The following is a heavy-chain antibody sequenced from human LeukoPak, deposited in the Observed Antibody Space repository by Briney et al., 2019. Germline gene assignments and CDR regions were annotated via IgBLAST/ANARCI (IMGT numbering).Heavy chain of an antibody. Sequence: ASVKVSCKGSGYTFTSYYMHWVRQAPGQGLEWMGIINPSGGSTSYAQKFQGRVTMTRDMSTSTVYMELSSLRSEDTAVYYCARAPTGTSRGAWFDPWGQGTLVTVSS. D-gene: IGHD1-1*01. J-gene: IGHJ5*02. V-gene: IGHV1-46*01. CDR2: INPSGGST. CDR1: GYTFTSYY. CDR3: ARAPTGTSRGAWFDP.